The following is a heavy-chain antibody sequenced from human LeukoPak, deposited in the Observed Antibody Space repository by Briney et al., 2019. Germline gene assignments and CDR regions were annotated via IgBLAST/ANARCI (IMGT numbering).Heavy chain of an antibody. D-gene: IGHD1-26*01. Sequence: GGSLGLSCAASGFTFSSYAMSWVRQAPGKGLEWVSAISGSGGSTYYADSVKGRFTISRDNSKNTLYPQMNSLRAEDTAVYYCAKDKWELLALDYWGQGTLVTVSS. J-gene: IGHJ4*02. CDR1: GFTFSSYA. V-gene: IGHV3-23*01. CDR2: ISGSGGST. CDR3: AKDKWELLALDY.